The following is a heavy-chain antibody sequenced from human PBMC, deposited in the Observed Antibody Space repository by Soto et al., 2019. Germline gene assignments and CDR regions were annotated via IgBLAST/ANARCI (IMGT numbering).Heavy chain of an antibody. CDR3: ARGQPYLIAARSYYYYMDV. CDR2: INHSGST. J-gene: IGHJ6*03. D-gene: IGHD6-6*01. V-gene: IGHV4-34*01. Sequence: SETLSLTCAVYGGSFSGYYWSWIRQPPGKGLEWIGEINHSGSTNYNPSLKSRVTIPVDTSKNQFSLKLSSVTAADTAVYYCARGQPYLIAARSYYYYMDVRGKGTTVT. CDR1: GGSFSGYY.